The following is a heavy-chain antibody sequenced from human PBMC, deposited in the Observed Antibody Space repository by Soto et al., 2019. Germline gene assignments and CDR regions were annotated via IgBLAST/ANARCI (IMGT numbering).Heavy chain of an antibody. Sequence: ASVKVSCKASGYTFTSYDINWVRQATGQGLEWMGWMNPNSGNTGYAQKFQGRATMTRNTSISTAYMELSSLRSEDTAVYYCARVLADCSSTSCYTYGAFDIWDQRTMVTVS. V-gene: IGHV1-8*01. D-gene: IGHD2-2*02. J-gene: IGHJ3*02. CDR1: GYTFTSYD. CDR3: ARVLADCSSTSCYTYGAFDI. CDR2: MNPNSGNT.